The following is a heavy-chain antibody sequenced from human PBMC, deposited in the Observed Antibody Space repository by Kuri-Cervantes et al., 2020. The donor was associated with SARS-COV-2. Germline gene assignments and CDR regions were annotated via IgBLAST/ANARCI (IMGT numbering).Heavy chain of an antibody. J-gene: IGHJ5*02. D-gene: IGHD1-26*01. Sequence: ASVKVSCKVSGNTLTELPLHWVRQAPGKGLEWMGGFDPEQREIIYAQKFQGRVTMTRDTSTSTVYMELSSLRSEDTAVYYCARGGVSEEPPRSNWFDPWGQGTLVTVSS. CDR2: FDPEQREI. V-gene: IGHV1-24*01. CDR3: ARGGVSEEPPRSNWFDP. CDR1: GNTLTELP.